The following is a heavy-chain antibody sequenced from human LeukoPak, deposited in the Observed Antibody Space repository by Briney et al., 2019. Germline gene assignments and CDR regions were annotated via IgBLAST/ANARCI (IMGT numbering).Heavy chain of an antibody. CDR2: INHSGST. D-gene: IGHD4-11*01. CDR3: ARGTTFDP. CDR1: GGSFSGYY. Sequence: PSETLSLTCAVYGGSFSGYYWSWIRQPPGKGLEWIGEINHSGSTNYNPSLKSRVTISVDTSKNQFSLKLSSVTAADTAVYYCARGTTFDPWGQGTLVTVSS. V-gene: IGHV4-34*01. J-gene: IGHJ5*02.